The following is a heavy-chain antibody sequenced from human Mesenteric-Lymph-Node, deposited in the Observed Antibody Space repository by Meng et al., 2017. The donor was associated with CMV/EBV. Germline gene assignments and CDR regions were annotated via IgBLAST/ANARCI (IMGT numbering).Heavy chain of an antibody. CDR3: ARVLSYDILTGYYTPYYFDY. CDR2: INPNSGGT. V-gene: IGHV1-2*06. J-gene: IGHJ4*02. CDR1: FNGYY. Sequence: FNGYYMHWVRQATGQGLEWMGRINPNSGGTNYAQKFQGRVTMTRDTSISTAYMELSRLRSDDTAVYYCARVLSYDILTGYYTPYYFDYWGQGTLVTVSS. D-gene: IGHD3-9*01.